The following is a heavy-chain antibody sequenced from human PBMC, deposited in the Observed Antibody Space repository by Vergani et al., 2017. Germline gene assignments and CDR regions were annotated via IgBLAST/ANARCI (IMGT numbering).Heavy chain of an antibody. Sequence: QVQLVQSGAEVKKPGSSVKVSCKASGGTFSSYAISWVRQAPGQGLEWMGGIIPIFGTANYAQKFQGRVTITADKSTSTAYMELSSLRSEDTAVYYCARVAVAVSLAYYYYGMDVWGQGTTVTVSS. CDR3: ARVAVAVSLAYYYYGMDV. V-gene: IGHV1-69*06. CDR1: GGTFSSYA. J-gene: IGHJ6*02. CDR2: IIPIFGTA. D-gene: IGHD6-19*01.